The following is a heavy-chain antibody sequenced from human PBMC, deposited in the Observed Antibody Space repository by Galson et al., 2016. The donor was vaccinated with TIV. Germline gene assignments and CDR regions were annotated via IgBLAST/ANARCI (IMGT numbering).Heavy chain of an antibody. CDR1: GLTFSNHA. CDR2: ISGSGGDT. J-gene: IGHJ6*02. V-gene: IGHV3-23*01. D-gene: IGHD1-1*01. CDR3: ANHPTSIFYYYGMDV. Sequence: SLRLSCAASGLTFSNHAMSWVRQAPGKGLEWVSGISGSGGDTYYADSVKGRFTISRDNSKNLVYLQLNSLRAEDTALYFCANHPTSIFYYYGMDVWGRGTTVTVS.